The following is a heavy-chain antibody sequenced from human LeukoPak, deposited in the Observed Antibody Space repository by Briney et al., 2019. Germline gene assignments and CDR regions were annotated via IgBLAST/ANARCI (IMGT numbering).Heavy chain of an antibody. CDR2: IYASGST. J-gene: IGHJ4*02. D-gene: IGHD6-13*01. CDR3: ARDGSSWPFFDS. CDR1: GGSISSYY. Sequence: SETLSLTCTVSGGSISSYYWSWVRQPAGKGLEWIGRIYASGSTNYNPSLKSRVTMSVDTSKNQFSLKLISVTAADTAVYYCARDGSSWPFFDSWGQGTLVTVSS. V-gene: IGHV4-4*07.